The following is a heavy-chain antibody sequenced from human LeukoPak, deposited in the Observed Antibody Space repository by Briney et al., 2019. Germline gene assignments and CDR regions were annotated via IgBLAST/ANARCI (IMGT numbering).Heavy chain of an antibody. CDR3: AKDPSSAGH. CDR1: GFTFSSYG. CDR2: ISYDGSNK. Sequence: PGRSLRLSCAASGFTFSSYGMHWVRQAPGKGLEWVAVISYDGSNKYYADSVKGRFTISRDNSKNTLYLQMNSLRAEDTAVYYCAKDPSSAGHWGQGTLVTVSS. J-gene: IGHJ4*02. V-gene: IGHV3-30*18. D-gene: IGHD6-19*01.